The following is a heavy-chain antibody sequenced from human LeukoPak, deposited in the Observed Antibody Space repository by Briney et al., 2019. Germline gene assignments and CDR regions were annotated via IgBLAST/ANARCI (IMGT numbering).Heavy chain of an antibody. CDR3: ARGNDTSGHPLDY. V-gene: IGHV4-39*01. CDR1: GGSIRSSSYY. J-gene: IGHJ4*02. D-gene: IGHD3-22*01. Sequence: SETLSLTCTVSGGSIRSSSYYWGWIRQPPGKGLEWIGSNYYSGNTYYNPSLKSRVTISVDTSKNQFSLKLSSVTAADAAVYYCARGNDTSGHPLDYWAQGALVTVSS. CDR2: NYYSGNT.